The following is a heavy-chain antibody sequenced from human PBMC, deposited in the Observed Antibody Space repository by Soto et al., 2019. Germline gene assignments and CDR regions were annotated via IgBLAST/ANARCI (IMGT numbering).Heavy chain of an antibody. CDR3: ARVGLRYFDWLSLPFDY. J-gene: IGHJ4*02. D-gene: IGHD3-9*01. V-gene: IGHV4-34*01. CDR2: INHSGST. CDR1: GGSFSGYY. Sequence: PSETLSLTCAVYGGSFSGYYWSWIRQPPGKGLEWIGEINHSGSTNYNPSLKGRVTISVDTSKNQFSLKLSSVTAADTAVYYCARVGLRYFDWLSLPFDYWGQGTLVTVSS.